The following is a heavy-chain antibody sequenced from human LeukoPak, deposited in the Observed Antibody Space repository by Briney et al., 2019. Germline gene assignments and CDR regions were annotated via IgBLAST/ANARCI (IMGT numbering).Heavy chain of an antibody. CDR2: IYHSGST. J-gene: IGHJ4*02. Sequence: SETLSLTSAVAGYSISSGYCWGWLRQPPGKVLEWVGSIYHSGSTYYKASLKRRVTKTVDTSNNQFSLKLSFVTAADTAVYYCAGEGSGEQLVPREVDYWGQGTLVTVSS. V-gene: IGHV4-38-2*02. CDR3: AGEGSGEQLVPREVDY. CDR1: GYSISSGYC. D-gene: IGHD6-6*01.